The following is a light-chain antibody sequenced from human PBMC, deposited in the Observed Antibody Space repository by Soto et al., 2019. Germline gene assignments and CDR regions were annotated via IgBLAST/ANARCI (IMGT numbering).Light chain of an antibody. J-gene: IGKJ2*01. CDR3: QQYGSSPNT. CDR1: QSVSSSY. V-gene: IGKV3-20*01. Sequence: EIGLTQSPGTLSLSPGERATLSCRASQSVSSSYLAWYQQKPGQAPRRLIYGASSRATGIPDRYSGSGSGTDFTLTISRLEPEDFAVYYCQQYGSSPNTFGQGPKLEI. CDR2: GAS.